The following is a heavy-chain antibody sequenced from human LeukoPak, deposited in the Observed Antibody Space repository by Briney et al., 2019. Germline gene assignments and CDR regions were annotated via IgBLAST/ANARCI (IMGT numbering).Heavy chain of an antibody. CDR3: ARAPLYYDILTGYYSLMDYYGMDV. D-gene: IGHD3-9*01. CDR1: GYTFTSYA. J-gene: IGHJ6*02. Sequence: ASVKVSCKASGYTFTSYAMNWVRQAPGQGLEWMGWINTNTGNPTYAQGFTGRFVFSLDTSVSTAYLQISSLKAEDTAVYYCARAPLYYDILTGYYSLMDYYGMDVWGQGTTVTVSS. V-gene: IGHV7-4-1*02. CDR2: INTNTGNP.